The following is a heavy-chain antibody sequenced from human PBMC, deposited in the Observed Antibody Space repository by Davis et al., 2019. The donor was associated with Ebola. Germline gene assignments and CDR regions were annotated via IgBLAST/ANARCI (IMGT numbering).Heavy chain of an antibody. CDR3: ARDQRTYYYDSCFDY. Sequence: SETLSLTCTVSGGSISSYYWSWIRQPPGKGLEWIGYIYYSGSTNYNPSLKSRVTISVDTSKNQFSLKLSSVTAADTAVYYCARDQRTYYYDSCFDYWGEGTLVTVSS. CDR2: IYYSGST. D-gene: IGHD3-22*01. V-gene: IGHV4-59*12. J-gene: IGHJ4*02. CDR1: GGSISSYY.